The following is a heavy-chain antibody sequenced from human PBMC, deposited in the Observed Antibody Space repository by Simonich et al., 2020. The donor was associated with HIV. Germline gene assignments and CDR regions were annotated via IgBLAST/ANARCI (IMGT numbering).Heavy chain of an antibody. CDR1: GGTFSGNY. CDR3: ARRDRELILYFDY. V-gene: IGHV4-34*01. D-gene: IGHD3-3*01. J-gene: IGHJ4*02. Sequence: QVQLQQWGAGLLKPSETLSLTCAVYGGTFSGNYWSWIRQPPGKGLEWIGEINQRGNTNYKSSLNSRATISVDKSKNQFSLKLSSVPAADTAIYYCARRDRELILYFDYWGQGNLVTVSS. CDR2: INQRGNT.